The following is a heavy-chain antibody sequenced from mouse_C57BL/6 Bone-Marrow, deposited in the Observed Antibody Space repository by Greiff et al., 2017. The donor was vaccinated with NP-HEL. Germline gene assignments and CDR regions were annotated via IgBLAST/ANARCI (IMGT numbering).Heavy chain of an antibody. J-gene: IGHJ1*03. Sequence: QVQLQQSGAELARPGASVKLSYKASGYTFTSYGISWVKQRTGQGLEWIGEIYPRSGNTYYNEKFKGKAPLTADKSSSTAYMELRSLTSEDSAVYFGARYRYYGSSPAEYFDVWGTGTTVTVSS. CDR3: ARYRYYGSSPAEYFDV. CDR2: IYPRSGNT. CDR1: GYTFTSYG. D-gene: IGHD1-1*01. V-gene: IGHV1-81*01.